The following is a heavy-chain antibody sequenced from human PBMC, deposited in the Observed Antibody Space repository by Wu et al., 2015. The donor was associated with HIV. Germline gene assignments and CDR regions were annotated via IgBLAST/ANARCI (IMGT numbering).Heavy chain of an antibody. CDR3: ASSSYYYDSSGYYPDDAFDI. J-gene: IGHJ3*02. CDR2: IIPIFGTA. V-gene: IGHV1-69*13. Sequence: QVHLVQSGPEVKKPGASVKVSCKTSGYIFIDNYIHWVRQAPGQGLEWMGRIIPIFGTANYAQKFQGRVTITADESTSTAYMELSRLRSDDTAVYYCASSSYYYDSSGYYPDDAFDIWGQGTMVTVSS. D-gene: IGHD3-22*01. CDR1: GYIFIDNY.